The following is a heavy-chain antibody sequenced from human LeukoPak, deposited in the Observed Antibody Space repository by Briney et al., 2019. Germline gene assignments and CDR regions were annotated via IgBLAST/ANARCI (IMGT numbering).Heavy chain of an antibody. V-gene: IGHV1-18*01. CDR1: GHTFTSYG. CDR2: MNSYNGKT. CDR3: ASGVIFGVVTDYYMDV. D-gene: IGHD3-3*01. Sequence: ASVKVSCKASGHTFTSYGINWVRQAPGQGLEWMGWMNSYNGKTNYAQKLQGRVTLTTDTSTSTAYMELRSLRSDDTAVYYCASGVIFGVVTDYYMDVWGKGTTVTVSS. J-gene: IGHJ6*03.